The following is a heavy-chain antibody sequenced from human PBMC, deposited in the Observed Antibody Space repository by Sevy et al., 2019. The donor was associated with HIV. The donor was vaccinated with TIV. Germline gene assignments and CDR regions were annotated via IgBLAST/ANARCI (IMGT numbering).Heavy chain of an antibody. V-gene: IGHV1-69*13. J-gene: IGHJ6*03. Sequence: ASVKVSCKASGGTLSNYAISWVRQAPGQGLEWMGGIIPIFGAASYAQKFQGRVTITADESTSTVYMELSSLRSEDTAVYYCARGGGMRSYYYYYMDVWSKGTTVTVSS. CDR1: GGTLSNYA. CDR3: ARGGGMRSYYYYYMDV. CDR2: IIPIFGAA. D-gene: IGHD3-16*01.